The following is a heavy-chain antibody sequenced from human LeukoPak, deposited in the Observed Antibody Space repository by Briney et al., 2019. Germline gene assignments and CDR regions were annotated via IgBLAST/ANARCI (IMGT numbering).Heavy chain of an antibody. V-gene: IGHV1-2*02. CDR3: ARNRIAARPWWFDR. CDR2: INPNSGGT. J-gene: IGHJ5*02. Sequence: ASVKVSCKASGYTFTGYYMHWARQAPGQGLEWMGWINPNSGGTNYAQKFQGRVTMTRDTSISTAYMELSRLRSDDTAVYYCARNRIAARPWWFDRWGQGTLVTVSS. D-gene: IGHD6-6*01. CDR1: GYTFTGYY.